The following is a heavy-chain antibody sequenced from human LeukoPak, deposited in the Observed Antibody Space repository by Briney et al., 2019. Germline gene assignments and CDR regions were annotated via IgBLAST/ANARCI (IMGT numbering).Heavy chain of an antibody. CDR2: INSDGSST. J-gene: IGHJ3*02. D-gene: IGHD3-22*01. CDR3: ARSYYRDDAFDI. Sequence: GGSLRLSCAASGFTFSRFGMHWVRQAPGKGLVCVSRINSDGSSTTYADSVKGRFTISRDNAKNTLYLQMNSLRAEDTAVYYCARSYYRDDAFDIWGQGTMVTVSS. CDR1: GFTFSRFG. V-gene: IGHV3-74*01.